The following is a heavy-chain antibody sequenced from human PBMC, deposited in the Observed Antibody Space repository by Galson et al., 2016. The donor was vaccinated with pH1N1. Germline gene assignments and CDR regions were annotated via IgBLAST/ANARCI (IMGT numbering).Heavy chain of an antibody. J-gene: IGHJ6*02. CDR2: ISYDGTNK. D-gene: IGHD4-17*01. V-gene: IGHV3-30*18. CDR3: AKSPLFDGDYVGLDV. Sequence: SLRLSCAASGFTFSSCGMHWVRQAPGKGLKWVAVISYDGTNKYYADSVKGRFTISRDNSKNTLYLQMNSLRAEDTAVYYCAKSPLFDGDYVGLDVWGQGTTVTVSS. CDR1: GFTFSSCG.